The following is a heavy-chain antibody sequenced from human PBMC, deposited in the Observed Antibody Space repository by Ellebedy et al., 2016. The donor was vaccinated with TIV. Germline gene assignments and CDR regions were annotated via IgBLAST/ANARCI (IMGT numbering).Heavy chain of an antibody. J-gene: IGHJ4*02. CDR3: ARVGLRSQTFDY. D-gene: IGHD2-15*01. CDR1: GYTFTSYY. V-gene: IGHV1-46*01. Sequence: AASVKVSCKASGYTFTSYYIHWLRQAPGQGLEWMGIINPSGGSTSYAQKFQGRVTMTRDTSTSTVYMELSSLRSEDTAVYSCARVGLRSQTFDYWGQGTLVTVSS. CDR2: INPSGGST.